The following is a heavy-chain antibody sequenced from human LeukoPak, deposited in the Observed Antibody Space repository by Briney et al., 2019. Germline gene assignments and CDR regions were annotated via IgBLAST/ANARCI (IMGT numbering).Heavy chain of an antibody. D-gene: IGHD4-17*01. J-gene: IGHJ4*02. Sequence: KAGGSLRLSCAASGFTFSSYSMNWVRQAPGKGLEWVSSISSSSSYIYYADSVKGRFTISRDNAKNSLYLQMNSLRAEDTAVYYCARSGDDYGDPNLFDYWGQGTLVTVSS. V-gene: IGHV3-21*01. CDR2: ISSSSSYI. CDR1: GFTFSSYS. CDR3: ARSGDDYGDPNLFDY.